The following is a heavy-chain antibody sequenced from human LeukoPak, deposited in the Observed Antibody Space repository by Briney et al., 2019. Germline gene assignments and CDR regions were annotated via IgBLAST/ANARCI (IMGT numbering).Heavy chain of an antibody. V-gene: IGHV3-21*01. J-gene: IGHJ3*02. CDR3: ARGVPGSWGAFDI. CDR2: ISSSSSYI. Sequence: GGSLRLSCAASGFTFSSYSMNWVRQAPGKGLEWVSSISSSSSYIYYADSVKGRFTISRDNAKNSLYLQMNSLRAEDTAVYYCARGVPGSWGAFDIWGQGTMVTVSS. CDR1: GFTFSSYS. D-gene: IGHD6-13*01.